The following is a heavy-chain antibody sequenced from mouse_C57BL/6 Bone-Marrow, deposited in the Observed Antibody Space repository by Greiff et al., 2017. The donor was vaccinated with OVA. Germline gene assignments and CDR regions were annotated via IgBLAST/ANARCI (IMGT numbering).Heavy chain of an antibody. D-gene: IGHD1-1*01. CDR2: INPNNGGI. CDR3: ARGSYYGSSCYYAMDY. V-gene: IGHV1-22*01. Sequence: DVQLQESGPELVKPGASVKMSCKASGYTFTDYNMHWVQQSHGKSLEWIGYINPNNGGISYNQKFKGKATLTVNKSSSPAYMELRSLTSEDSAVYYCARGSYYGSSCYYAMDYWGQGTSVTVSS. J-gene: IGHJ4*01. CDR1: GYTFTDYN.